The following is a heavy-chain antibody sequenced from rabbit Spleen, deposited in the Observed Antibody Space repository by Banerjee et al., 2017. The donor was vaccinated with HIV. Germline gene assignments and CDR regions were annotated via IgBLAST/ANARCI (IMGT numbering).Heavy chain of an antibody. D-gene: IGHD8-1*01. CDR1: GFSFSSGYD. Sequence: QEPLEESGGGLVKPEGSLTLTCKASGFSFSSGYDMCWVRQAPGKGLELIACIDSSSGNTYYASWAKGRFTISKTSSTTVTLQMTSLTVADTATYFCARDAGSGDYIDGYFNLWGPGTLVTVS. V-gene: IGHV1S45*01. CDR2: IDSSSGNT. CDR3: ARDAGSGDYIDGYFNL. J-gene: IGHJ4*01.